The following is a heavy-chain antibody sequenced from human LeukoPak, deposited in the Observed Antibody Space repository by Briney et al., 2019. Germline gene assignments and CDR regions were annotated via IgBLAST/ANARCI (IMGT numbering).Heavy chain of an antibody. Sequence: KXXGXTFTSYGISWVRQAPGQGLEWMGWISAYNGNTNYAQKLQGRVTMTTDTSTSTAYMELRSLRSDDTAVYYCEXXXXXXXXNLSSGDYWGQGTLVTVSS. D-gene: IGHD1-1*01. CDR2: ISAYNGNT. CDR3: EXXXXXXXXNLSSGDY. CDR1: GXTFTSYG. V-gene: IGHV1-18*01. J-gene: IGHJ4*02.